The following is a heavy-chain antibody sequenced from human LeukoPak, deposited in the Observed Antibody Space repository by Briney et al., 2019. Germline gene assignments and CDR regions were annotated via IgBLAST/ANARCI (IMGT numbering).Heavy chain of an antibody. Sequence: PSETLSLTCTVSGGSISSSSYYWGWIRQPPGKGLEWIGSIYYSGSTYYNPSLKSRVTISVDTSKNQFSLKLSSVTAADTAVYYCASRDSSGSDAFDIWGQGTMVTVSS. CDR3: ASRDSSGSDAFDI. D-gene: IGHD3-22*01. J-gene: IGHJ3*02. CDR2: IYYSGST. CDR1: GGSISSSSYY. V-gene: IGHV4-39*07.